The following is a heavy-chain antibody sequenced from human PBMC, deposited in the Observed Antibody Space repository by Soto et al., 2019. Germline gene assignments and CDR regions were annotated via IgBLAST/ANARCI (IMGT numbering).Heavy chain of an antibody. D-gene: IGHD3-10*01. CDR1: GFTFSDYA. CDR3: AKGRESRSYYYAMHV. CDR2: LSGSGSST. V-gene: IGHV3-23*01. J-gene: IGHJ6*02. Sequence: GGSLRLSCAVSGFTFSDYAMSWVRQAPGKGLEWVSSLSGSGSSTYYADSVSGRFTISRDNLKNTVYLQMNSLRVEDTAIYYCAKGRESRSYYYAMHVWGPGTTVTVSS.